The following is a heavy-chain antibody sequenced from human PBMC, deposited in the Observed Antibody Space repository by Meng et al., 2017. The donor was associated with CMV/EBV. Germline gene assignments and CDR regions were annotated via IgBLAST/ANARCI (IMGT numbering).Heavy chain of an antibody. CDR1: GYTFTSYG. V-gene: IGHV1-18*01. J-gene: IGHJ4*02. CDR2: ISAYNGNT. Sequence: ASVKVSCKASGYTFTSYGISWVRQAPGQGLEWMGWISAYNGNTNYAQKLQGRVTMTRNTSISTAYMELSSLRSEDTAVYYCARGNYDFWSGQPPDYWGQGTLVTVSS. CDR3: ARGNYDFWSGQPPDY. D-gene: IGHD3-3*01.